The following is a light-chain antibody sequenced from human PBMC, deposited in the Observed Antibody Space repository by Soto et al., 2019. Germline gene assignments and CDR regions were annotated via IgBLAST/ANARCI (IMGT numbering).Light chain of an antibody. CDR3: SSYTSSTTPVV. J-gene: IGLJ2*01. CDR2: EVS. V-gene: IGLV2-14*01. CDR1: SSDDGDYNY. Sequence: QSVLTQPASVSGSPGQSITISCTGSSSDDGDYNYVSWYQQYPGKVPKVIIYEVSYRPSGVSNRFSGSKSGNTASLTISGLQAEDEADYYCSSYTSSTTPVVFGGGTKLTVL.